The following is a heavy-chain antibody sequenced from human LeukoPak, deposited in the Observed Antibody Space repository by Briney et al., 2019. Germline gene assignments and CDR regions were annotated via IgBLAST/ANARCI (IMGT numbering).Heavy chain of an antibody. CDR1: GGTFISYA. J-gene: IGHJ4*02. CDR3: ARDWGYSYGSHYFDY. V-gene: IGHV1-69*13. Sequence: SVKVSCKASGGTFISYAISWVRQAPGQGLEWMGGIIPIFGTANYAQKFQGRVTITADESTSTAYMELSSLRSEDTAVYYCARDWGYSYGSHYFDYWGQGTLVTVSS. CDR2: IIPIFGTA. D-gene: IGHD5-18*01.